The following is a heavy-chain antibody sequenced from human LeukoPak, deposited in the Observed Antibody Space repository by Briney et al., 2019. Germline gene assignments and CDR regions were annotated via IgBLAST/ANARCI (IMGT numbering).Heavy chain of an antibody. CDR3: VTNGGGDSGYGNFDY. Sequence: PGRSLRLSCAVSGFTFDDYDMHWVRQVPGKGLEWVSGINWNSDSIGYAVRGRFTISRDNAKNSLYLQMNSLRVEDTALYYCVTNGGGDSGYGNFDYWGQGTLVTVSS. CDR2: INWNSDSI. D-gene: IGHD5-12*01. V-gene: IGHV3-9*01. J-gene: IGHJ4*02. CDR1: GFTFDDYD.